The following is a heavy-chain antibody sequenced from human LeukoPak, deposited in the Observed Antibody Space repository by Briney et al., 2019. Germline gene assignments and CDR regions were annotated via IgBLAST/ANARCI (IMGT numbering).Heavy chain of an antibody. CDR2: IIPIFGTA. D-gene: IGHD5-12*01. Sequence: SVKVSCKASGYTFTSYAISWVRQAPGQGLEWMGGIIPIFGTANYAQKFQGRVTITTDESTSTAYMELSSLRSEDTAVYYCARDSGTPYDYDAFDIWGQGTMVTVSS. CDR3: ARDSGTPYDYDAFDI. V-gene: IGHV1-69*05. CDR1: GYTFTSYA. J-gene: IGHJ3*02.